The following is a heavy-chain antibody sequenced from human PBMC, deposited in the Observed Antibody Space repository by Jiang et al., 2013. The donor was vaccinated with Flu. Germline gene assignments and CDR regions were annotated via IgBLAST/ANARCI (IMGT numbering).Heavy chain of an antibody. J-gene: IGHJ3*02. CDR3: ARQFNRYPFDAFDM. V-gene: IGHV5-51*01. CDR1: YW. CDR2: IHPDDSDI. D-gene: IGHD2/OR15-2a*01. Sequence: YWIGWVRQMPGKGLEWMGIIHPDDSDIRYSPSFQGQVTISADKSISTAYLQWTSLKASDTSMYYCARQFNRYPFDAFDMWGQGTMVTVSS.